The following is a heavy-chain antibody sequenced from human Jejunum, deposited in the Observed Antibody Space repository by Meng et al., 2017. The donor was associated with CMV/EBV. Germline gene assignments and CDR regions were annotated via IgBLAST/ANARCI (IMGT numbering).Heavy chain of an antibody. J-gene: IGHJ4*02. V-gene: IGHV4-4*01. CDR1: GGSLIGTNW. Sequence: TLSLTCVVSGGSLIGTNWWNWVRQPPGGGLEWIGEIFHSGATNYNPSLKGRVTISIDNSKNQFSLKLTSVTAADTAVYFCGDPPAGYWGQGVLVTVSS. CDR2: IFHSGAT. CDR3: GDPPAGY.